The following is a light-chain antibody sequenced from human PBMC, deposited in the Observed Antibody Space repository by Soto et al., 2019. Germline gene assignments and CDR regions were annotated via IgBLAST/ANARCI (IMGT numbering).Light chain of an antibody. Sequence: EIVMTQSPDTLSVSPGARATLSCRASQSVSDRVVWYQQKSGQAPSLLIYAASTRAAGVPARFSGSGSGTEFTLTISSLQSEDFAVYFCQQYADWPKTFGQGTKVDI. J-gene: IGKJ1*01. CDR2: AAS. V-gene: IGKV3-15*01. CDR1: QSVSDR. CDR3: QQYADWPKT.